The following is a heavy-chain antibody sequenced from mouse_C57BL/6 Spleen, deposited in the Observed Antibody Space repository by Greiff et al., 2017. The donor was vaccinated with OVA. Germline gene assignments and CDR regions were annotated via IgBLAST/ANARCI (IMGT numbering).Heavy chain of an antibody. CDR1: GYTFTDYY. V-gene: IGHV1-26*01. D-gene: IGHD2-12*01. J-gene: IGHJ3*01. CDR2: INPNNGGT. CDR3: ASGELLRRGSWFAY. Sequence: EVQLQQSGPELVKPGASVKISCKASGYTFTDYYMNWVKQSHGKSLEWIGDINPNNGGTSYNQKFKGKATLTVDKSSSTAYMELRSLTSEDSAVYYCASGELLRRGSWFAYWGQGTLVTVSA.